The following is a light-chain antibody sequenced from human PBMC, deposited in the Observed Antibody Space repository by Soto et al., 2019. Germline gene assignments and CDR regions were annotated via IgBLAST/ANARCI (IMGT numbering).Light chain of an antibody. Sequence: EIVMTQSPATLSVSPGERATLSCRASQSVSSSLAWYQQKPGQAPRLLIYGASTRATGIPARFSGSGSGTEFTLTISSLQSEDFAVYYCQQYNNLLRTFGQGTRLEIK. CDR3: QQYNNLLRT. V-gene: IGKV3-15*01. CDR2: GAS. J-gene: IGKJ5*01. CDR1: QSVSSS.